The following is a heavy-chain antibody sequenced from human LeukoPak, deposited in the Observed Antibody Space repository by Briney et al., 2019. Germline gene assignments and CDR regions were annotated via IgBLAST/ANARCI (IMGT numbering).Heavy chain of an antibody. Sequence: GGSLRLSCAVSGFTFSSYAMHWVRQAPGKGLEWVAVISYDGSNKYYADSVKGRFTISRDNSNNTLYLQMNSLRTEDTAVYYCARGLQSGTQRGYFDYWGQGTLVTVSS. D-gene: IGHD3-10*01. CDR3: ARGLQSGTQRGYFDY. V-gene: IGHV3-30-3*01. CDR2: ISYDGSNK. J-gene: IGHJ4*02. CDR1: GFTFSSYA.